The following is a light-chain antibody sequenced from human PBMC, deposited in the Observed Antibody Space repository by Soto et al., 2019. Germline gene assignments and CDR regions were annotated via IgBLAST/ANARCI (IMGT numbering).Light chain of an antibody. CDR3: QQYVTSPAIT. J-gene: IGKJ5*01. CDR2: GAT. Sequence: EIVLTQSPGALSLSPGERATLSCWASESVSDYLAWYQQKPGLAPRLLIHGATKRTSGTPDRFSGTGSGTAFTLAISRLEPEDFAVYHCQQYVTSPAITFGQGTRLEIK. CDR1: ESVSDY. V-gene: IGKV3-20*01.